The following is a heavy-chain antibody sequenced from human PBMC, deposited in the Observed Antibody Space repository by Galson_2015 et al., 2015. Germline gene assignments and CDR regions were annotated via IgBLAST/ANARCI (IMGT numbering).Heavy chain of an antibody. D-gene: IGHD2-2*01. CDR1: GFTFSSYG. CDR2: IWYDGSNK. CDR3: ARGTTWRGYCSSTSCAVDYMDV. J-gene: IGHJ6*03. V-gene: IGHV3-33*01. Sequence: SLRLSCAASGFTFSSYGMHWVRQAPGKGLEWVALIWYDGSNKYYADSVKGRFTISRDNSKNTLYLQMNSLRAEDTAVYYCARGTTWRGYCSSTSCAVDYMDVWGKGTTVTVSS.